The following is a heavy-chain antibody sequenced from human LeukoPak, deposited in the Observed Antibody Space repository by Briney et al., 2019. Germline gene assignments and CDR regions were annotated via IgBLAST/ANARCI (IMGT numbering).Heavy chain of an antibody. CDR3: ARGGRGYCSSTSCLGRVNWFDP. CDR2: IYRSGST. CDR1: GYSISSGYY. Sequence: SETLSLTCSVSGYSISSGYYWGWIRQAPGKGLEWIGSIYRSGSTFYNPSLKSRVTISVDTSKNNFSLKLSSVTAADTAVYYCARGGRGYCSSTSCLGRVNWFDPWGQGTLVTVSS. V-gene: IGHV4-38-2*02. D-gene: IGHD2-2*01. J-gene: IGHJ5*02.